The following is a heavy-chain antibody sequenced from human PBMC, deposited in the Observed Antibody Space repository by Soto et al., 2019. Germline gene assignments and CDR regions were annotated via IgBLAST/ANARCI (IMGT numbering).Heavy chain of an antibody. J-gene: IGHJ4*02. CDR3: ASGLGDGYNAAGVY. D-gene: IGHD1-20*01. Sequence: QVQLVESGGGVVQPGRSLRLSCAASGFTFSSHAMQWVRQAPGKGLEWVASMSNDGSSGYFADSVKGRFTISRDNSTNMLDLQMNSLRAEDTAVYYCASGLGDGYNAAGVYCGQGTRVTFSA. V-gene: IGHV3-30*04. CDR2: MSNDGSSG. CDR1: GFTFSSHA.